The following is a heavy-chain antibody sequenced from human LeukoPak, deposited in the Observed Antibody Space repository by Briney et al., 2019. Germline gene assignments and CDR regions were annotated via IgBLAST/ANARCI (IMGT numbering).Heavy chain of an antibody. CDR2: INHSGST. V-gene: IGHV4-34*01. CDR3: ARRPQWLTGWAFDI. Sequence: PSETLSLTCAVYGGSFRGYYWSWIRQPPGKGLEWIGEINHSGSTNYNPSLKSRVTISVDTSKNQFSLKLSSVTAADTAVYYCARRPQWLTGWAFDIWGQGTMVTVSS. J-gene: IGHJ3*02. D-gene: IGHD6-19*01. CDR1: GGSFRGYY.